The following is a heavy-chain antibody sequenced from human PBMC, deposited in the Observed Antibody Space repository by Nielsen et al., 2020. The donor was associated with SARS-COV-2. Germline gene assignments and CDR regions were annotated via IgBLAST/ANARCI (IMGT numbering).Heavy chain of an antibody. J-gene: IGHJ4*02. CDR2: ISYDGSNK. V-gene: IGHV3-30*18. Sequence: SLRLSRAESGFTFCTYVMHWVRQAPGKGLEWVAAISYDGSNKYYVDSVKGRFTISRDNSKNTLYLQMSSLREEDTAVYYCAKDWTAIVVVPSGGVDYWGQGTLVTVSS. D-gene: IGHD2-15*01. CDR1: GFTFCTYV. CDR3: AKDWTAIVVVPSGGVDY.